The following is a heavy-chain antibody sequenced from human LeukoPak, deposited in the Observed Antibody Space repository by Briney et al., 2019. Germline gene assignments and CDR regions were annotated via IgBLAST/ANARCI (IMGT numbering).Heavy chain of an antibody. D-gene: IGHD6-13*01. CDR3: ARVMGIAAAASGY. Sequence: SGGSLRLSCAASGFSFSGYAMSWVRQAPGKRLEWVSGINWNGGSTGYADSVKGRFTISRDNAKNSLYLQMNSLRAEDTALYYCARVMGIAAAASGYWGQGTLGTVSS. J-gene: IGHJ4*02. CDR2: INWNGGST. V-gene: IGHV3-20*04. CDR1: GFSFSGYA.